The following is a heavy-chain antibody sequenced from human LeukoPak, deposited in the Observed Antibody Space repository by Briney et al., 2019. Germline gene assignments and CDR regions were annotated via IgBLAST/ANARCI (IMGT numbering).Heavy chain of an antibody. Sequence: GGSLRLSCAASGFTFSRYWMSWVRQAPGKGLEWVANIKRDVSEKYYVESVKGRFTISRDKAKNSLYLQMNNLRSEDTAVYYCRVYSSSYSYYYYMDVWGKGTTVSVSS. V-gene: IGHV3-7*01. D-gene: IGHD6-6*01. J-gene: IGHJ6*03. CDR1: GFTFSRYW. CDR3: RVYSSSYSYYYYMDV. CDR2: IKRDVSEK.